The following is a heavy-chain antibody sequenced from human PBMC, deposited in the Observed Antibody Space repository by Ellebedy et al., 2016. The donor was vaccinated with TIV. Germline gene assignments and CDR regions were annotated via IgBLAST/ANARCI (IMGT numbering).Heavy chain of an antibody. D-gene: IGHD2/OR15-2a*01. J-gene: IGHJ4*02. CDR2: ISSSNSYI. Sequence: PGGSLRLSCAASGFTFNTYSMNWVRQAPGKGLEWVSSISSSNSYINYADSVKGRFTISRDNAKNSVYLQVNSLRDEDTAVYYCFLRIRRGYWGQGTLVTVSS. V-gene: IGHV3-21*06. CDR1: GFTFNTYS. CDR3: FLRIRRGY.